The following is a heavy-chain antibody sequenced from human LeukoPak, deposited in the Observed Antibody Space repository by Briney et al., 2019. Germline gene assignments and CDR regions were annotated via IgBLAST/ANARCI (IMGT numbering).Heavy chain of an antibody. J-gene: IGHJ4*02. CDR2: IIPIFGTA. CDR1: GGTFSSYA. Sequence: SVKVSCKASGGTFSSYAISWVRQAPGQGLEWMGGIIPIFGTANYAQKFQGRVTITADESTSTAYMELSSLRSKDTAVYYCATLEENCSGGSCYSTFPELVDYWGQGTLVTVSS. V-gene: IGHV1-69*13. D-gene: IGHD2-15*01. CDR3: ATLEENCSGGSCYSTFPELVDY.